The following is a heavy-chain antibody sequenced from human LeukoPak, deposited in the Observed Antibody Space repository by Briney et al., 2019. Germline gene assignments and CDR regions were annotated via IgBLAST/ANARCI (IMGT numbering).Heavy chain of an antibody. D-gene: IGHD3-16*01. CDR3: AKASALTVVLSNHFDY. CDR2: ISSSGFTI. J-gene: IGHJ4*02. Sequence: GGSLRLSCAASGFTFSSYDMNWVRQAPGKGPEWISHISSSGFTIYYADSVKGRFTISRDNAKNSLYLQMNSLRAEDTAVYYCAKASALTVVLSNHFDYWGQGTLVTVSS. CDR1: GFTFSSYD. V-gene: IGHV3-48*03.